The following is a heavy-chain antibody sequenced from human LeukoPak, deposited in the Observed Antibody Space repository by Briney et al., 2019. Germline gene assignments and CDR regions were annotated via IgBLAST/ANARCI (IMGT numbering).Heavy chain of an antibody. J-gene: IGHJ5*02. V-gene: IGHV1-69*13. Sequence: GASVKVSCKASGGTFSTFTINWVRQAPGQGLEWMGGIIPIFGTAYYAQHFQGRVTITADESVSTAYMEVRSLRSEDTAVYYCARDRGYCTRTNCYRGWFDPWGQGTLVTVSS. CDR1: GGTFSTFT. CDR3: ARDRGYCTRTNCYRGWFDP. CDR2: IIPIFGTA. D-gene: IGHD2-2*02.